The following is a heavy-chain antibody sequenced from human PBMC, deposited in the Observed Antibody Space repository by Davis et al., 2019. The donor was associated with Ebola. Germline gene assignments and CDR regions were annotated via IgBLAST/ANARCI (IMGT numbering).Heavy chain of an antibody. CDR3: ARQGWSGYSLRHWLDP. V-gene: IGHV4-39*01. D-gene: IGHD3-3*01. CDR2: IYYSGIT. Sequence: ESLKISCTVSGGSIISSSSYWGWIRQPPRKGLEWIGSIYYSGITYYNPSLQSRVTISVDTSKNQFSLKLRSVTAADTAVYYCARQGWSGYSLRHWLDPWGRGTLVTVSS. CDR1: GGSIISSSSY. J-gene: IGHJ5*02.